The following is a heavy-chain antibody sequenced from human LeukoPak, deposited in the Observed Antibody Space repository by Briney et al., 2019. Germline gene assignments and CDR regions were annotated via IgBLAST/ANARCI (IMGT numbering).Heavy chain of an antibody. J-gene: IGHJ6*02. CDR2: IDNSGNTI. CDR1: GFTFSDYC. CDR3: ARDSPSRYESPMDV. Sequence: PGGSLRLSCAASGFTFSDYCMSWIRQAPGKGLEWVSYIDNSGNTIYYADSVKGRFTISRDNAKNSLYLQMNSLRAEGTAVYYCARDSPSRYESPMDVWGQGTTVTVSS. V-gene: IGHV3-11*01. D-gene: IGHD1-14*01.